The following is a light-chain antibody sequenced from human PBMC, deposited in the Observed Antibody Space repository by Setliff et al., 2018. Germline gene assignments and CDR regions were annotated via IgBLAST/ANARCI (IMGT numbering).Light chain of an antibody. V-gene: IGLV2-14*01. J-gene: IGLJ2*01. CDR3: SSYTSSSTV. Sequence: SVLTQPASVSGSPGQSITISCTGTSSDVGGYNYVSWYQQHPGKAPKLMIYDVSNRPSGVSNRFSGSKSGNTASLTISGLQAEDEADYYCSSYTSSSTVFGGGT. CDR1: SSDVGGYNY. CDR2: DVS.